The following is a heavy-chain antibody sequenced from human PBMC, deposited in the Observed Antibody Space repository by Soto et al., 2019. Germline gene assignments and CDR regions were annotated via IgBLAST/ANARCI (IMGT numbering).Heavy chain of an antibody. J-gene: IGHJ6*02. V-gene: IGHV4-31*03. CDR1: GGSISSGGYY. Sequence: LSLTCTVSGGSISSGGYYWSWIRQHPGKGLEWIGYIYYSGSTYYNPSLKSRVTISVDTSKNQFSLKLSSVTAADTAVYYCARDVLYPIYYYYGMDVWGQGTTVTVSS. CDR2: IYYSGST. CDR3: ARDVLYPIYYYYGMDV. D-gene: IGHD2-8*01.